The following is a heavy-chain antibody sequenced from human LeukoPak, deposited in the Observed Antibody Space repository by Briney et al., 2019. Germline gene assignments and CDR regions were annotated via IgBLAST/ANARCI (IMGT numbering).Heavy chain of an antibody. V-gene: IGHV4-39*07. CDR1: GGSISSSSYY. CDR3: ARDHVVATTMFDY. CDR2: IYYSGST. J-gene: IGHJ4*02. D-gene: IGHD5-12*01. Sequence: PSETLSLTCTVSGGSISSSSYYWGWIRQPPGKGLEWIGSIYYSGSTYYNPSLKSRVTISVDTSKNQFSLKLSSVTAADTAVYYCARDHVVATTMFDYWGQGTLVTVSS.